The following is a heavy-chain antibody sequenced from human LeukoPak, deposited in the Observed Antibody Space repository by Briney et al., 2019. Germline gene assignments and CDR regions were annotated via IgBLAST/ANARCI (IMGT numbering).Heavy chain of an antibody. Sequence: SETLFLTCTVPGGSISSYYWSWIRQPPGKGLEWIGYIYYSGSPNYNPSLKNRVTISVDTSKNQFALKLSSVTAADKALYYCARSRGYFVYWGQGTLVTVSS. V-gene: IGHV4-59*13. CDR1: GGSISSYY. CDR2: IYYSGSP. D-gene: IGHD6-13*01. J-gene: IGHJ4*02. CDR3: ARSRGYFVY.